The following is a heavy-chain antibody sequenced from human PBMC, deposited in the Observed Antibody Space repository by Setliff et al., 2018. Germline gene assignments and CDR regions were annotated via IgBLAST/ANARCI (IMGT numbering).Heavy chain of an antibody. V-gene: IGHV4-31*03. CDR1: GGSISSGGYY. CDR3: AAVVATSLNYVDN. Sequence: SETLSLTCTVSGGSISSGGYYWSWIRQHPGKGLEWIGYIYYSGSTSYYNPSLKSRVTISVDTSKTQFSLKLASVTAADTAVYYCAAVVATSLNYVDNWGQGTPVTVSS. D-gene: IGHD5-12*01. CDR2: IYYSGSTS. J-gene: IGHJ4*02.